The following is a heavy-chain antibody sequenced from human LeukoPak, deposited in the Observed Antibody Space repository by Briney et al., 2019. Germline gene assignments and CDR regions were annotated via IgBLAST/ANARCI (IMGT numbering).Heavy chain of an antibody. D-gene: IGHD4-17*01. CDR2: IYHSGST. CDR3: ARGYGDYFVGAFDI. Sequence: SQTLSLTCAVSGGSISSGGYSWSWIWQPPGKGLEWIGYIYHSGSTYYNPSLKSRVTISVDRSKNQFSLKLSSVTAADTAVYYCARGYGDYFVGAFDIWGQGTMVTVSS. CDR1: GGSISSGGYS. J-gene: IGHJ3*02. V-gene: IGHV4-30-2*01.